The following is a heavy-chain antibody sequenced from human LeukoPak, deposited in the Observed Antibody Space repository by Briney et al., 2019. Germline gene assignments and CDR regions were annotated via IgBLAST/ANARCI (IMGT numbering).Heavy chain of an antibody. Sequence: PGRSLRLSCAASGFTFSTYTMNWVPQAPGKGLQWVPFISSSSYIYYADSVKGRFTISRDNTKKSLYLQMNSLRAEDTAVYYCARDFSGYDYNFDYWGQGTLVTVSS. V-gene: IGHV3-21*01. CDR2: ISSSSYI. J-gene: IGHJ4*02. D-gene: IGHD5-12*01. CDR3: ARDFSGYDYNFDY. CDR1: GFTFSTYT.